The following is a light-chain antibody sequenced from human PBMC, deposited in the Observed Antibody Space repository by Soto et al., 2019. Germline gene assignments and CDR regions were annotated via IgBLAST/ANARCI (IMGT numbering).Light chain of an antibody. Sequence: EIVLTQSPGTLSLSPGERVTLSCRASQSASSIYLAWYQQRPGQASRLLIYGASSRATVIPDRFSGSGSGTDFTLTISRLEPEDLAVYYCQQYGSSSWTFGQGTKVEIK. CDR3: QQYGSSSWT. CDR2: GAS. CDR1: QSASSIY. V-gene: IGKV3-20*01. J-gene: IGKJ1*01.